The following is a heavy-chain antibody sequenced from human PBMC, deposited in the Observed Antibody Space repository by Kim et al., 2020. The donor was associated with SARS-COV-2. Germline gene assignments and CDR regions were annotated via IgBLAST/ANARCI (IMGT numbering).Heavy chain of an antibody. D-gene: IGHD2-8*02. CDR1: GFTFSSYW. Sequence: LSLTCAASGFTFSSYWMSWVRQAPGKGLEWVANIKRDGSEKYYVDSVRGRFTISRDNAKNSLYLQMNSLKAEDMAVYYCARETTGGAYYFDYWGQGTLVTVSS. CDR2: IKRDGSEK. V-gene: IGHV3-7*01. J-gene: IGHJ4*02. CDR3: ARETTGGAYYFDY.